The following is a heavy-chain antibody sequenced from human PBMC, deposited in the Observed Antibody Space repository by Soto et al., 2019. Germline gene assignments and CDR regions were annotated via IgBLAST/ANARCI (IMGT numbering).Heavy chain of an antibody. CDR3: ARIGRTRPLAVAGTLDYYYYGMDV. D-gene: IGHD6-19*01. J-gene: IGHJ6*02. CDR2: IDWDDDK. CDR1: GFSLSTSGMC. V-gene: IGHV2-70*01. Sequence: SGPTLVNPTQTLTLTCTFSGFSLSTSGMCVTWIRQPPGKALEWLALIDWDDDKYYSTSLKTRLTISKDTPKNQVVLTMTNMGPVDTATYYCARIGRTRPLAVAGTLDYYYYGMDVWGQGTTVTVSS.